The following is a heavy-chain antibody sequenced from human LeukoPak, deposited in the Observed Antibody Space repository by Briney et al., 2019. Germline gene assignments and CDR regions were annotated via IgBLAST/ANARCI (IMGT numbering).Heavy chain of an antibody. CDR3: ARHPLAVAGHFDY. J-gene: IGHJ4*02. CDR2: IYHSGST. D-gene: IGHD6-19*01. CDR1: GYSISSGYY. V-gene: IGHV4-38-2*01. Sequence: PSEALSLTCAVSGYSISSGYYWGWIRQPPGKGLEWIGSIYHSGSTYYNPSLKSRVTISVDTSKNQFSLKLSSVTAADTAVYYCARHPLAVAGHFDYWGQGTLVTVSS.